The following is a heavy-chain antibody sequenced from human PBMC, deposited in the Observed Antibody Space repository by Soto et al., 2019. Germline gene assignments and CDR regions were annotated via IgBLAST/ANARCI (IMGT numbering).Heavy chain of an antibody. V-gene: IGHV3-33*01. Sequence: GSLRLSCAVTVFDCTTYAMHWVRQTPDKGLEWVAIIWFDGIKEFYAESVRGRFTISIDTSKNTVFLQMNNVRAEDTALYYCTRATFDVWGQGTTVTVSS. CDR1: VFDCTTYA. CDR3: TRATFDV. CDR2: IWFDGIKE. J-gene: IGHJ6*02.